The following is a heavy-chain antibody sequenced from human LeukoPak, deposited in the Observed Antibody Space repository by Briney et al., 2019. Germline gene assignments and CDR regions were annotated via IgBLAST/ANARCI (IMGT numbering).Heavy chain of an antibody. V-gene: IGHV3-13*01. CDR3: ARGPPNWGYDY. Sequence: GGSLRLSCAASGFTFSSYDMHWVRQATGKGLEWVSAIGTAGDTYYPGSVKGRFTISRENAKNSLYLQMNSLRAEDTAVYYCARGPPNWGYDYWGQGTLVTVSS. J-gene: IGHJ4*02. CDR1: GFTFSSYD. D-gene: IGHD7-27*01. CDR2: IGTAGDT.